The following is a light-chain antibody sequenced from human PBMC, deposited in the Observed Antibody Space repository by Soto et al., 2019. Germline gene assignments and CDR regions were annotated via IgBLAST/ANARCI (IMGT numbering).Light chain of an antibody. CDR2: DNY. CDR3: GTWDSSLATVV. V-gene: IGLV1-51*01. CDR1: SSNIGGNY. J-gene: IGLJ2*01. Sequence: QSVLAQPPSISAAPGQKGTISCSGSSSNIGGNYVSWYQHVPRTAPKLLIYDNYKRASGSPDRFSASKSGTSATLGITGLQTGDEADYYCGTWDSSLATVVFGGGSKLTVL.